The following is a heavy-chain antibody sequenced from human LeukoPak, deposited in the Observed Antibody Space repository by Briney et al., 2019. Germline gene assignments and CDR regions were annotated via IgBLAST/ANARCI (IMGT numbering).Heavy chain of an antibody. CDR1: GFTFSSYG. J-gene: IGHJ4*02. V-gene: IGHV3-30*03. Sequence: GGSLRLSCAASGFTFSSYGMHWVRQAPGKGLEWVAVISYDGSNKYYADSVKGRFTISRDNSKNTLHLQMNSLRAEDTAVYYCASTGYAPFPASDYWGQGTLVTVSS. CDR2: ISYDGSNK. D-gene: IGHD2-8*01. CDR3: ASTGYAPFPASDY.